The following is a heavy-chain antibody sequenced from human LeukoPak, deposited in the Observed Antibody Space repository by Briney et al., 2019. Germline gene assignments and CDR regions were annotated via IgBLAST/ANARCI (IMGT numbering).Heavy chain of an antibody. CDR2: IYSGGST. Sequence: GGSLRLSCAASGFTVSSNYMSWVRQAPGKGLEWVSVIYSGGSTYYADSVKGRFTISRDNSKNTLYLQMNSLRAEDTAVYYCAREHRNGDPFDHWGQGTLVTVSS. CDR1: GFTVSSNY. D-gene: IGHD4-17*01. J-gene: IGHJ4*02. V-gene: IGHV3-53*01. CDR3: AREHRNGDPFDH.